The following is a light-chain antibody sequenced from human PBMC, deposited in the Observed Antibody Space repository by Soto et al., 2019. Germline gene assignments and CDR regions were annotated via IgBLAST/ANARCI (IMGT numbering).Light chain of an antibody. V-gene: IGLV1-51*02. CDR1: SSNIGNNY. J-gene: IGLJ1*01. Sequence: QSVLTQPPSVSAAPGQQVTISCSGSSSNIGNNYVSWYQQLPGTAPKLLIFENNKRPSGIPDRFSASKSGTSATLAITGLQTGDAADYYCGTWDNSLSLPYVFGTGTKVPVL. CDR2: ENN. CDR3: GTWDNSLSLPYV.